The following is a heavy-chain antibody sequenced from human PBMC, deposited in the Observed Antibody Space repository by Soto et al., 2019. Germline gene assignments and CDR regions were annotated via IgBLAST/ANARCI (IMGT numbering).Heavy chain of an antibody. CDR1: GGSISSYY. Sequence: SETLSLTCTVSGGSISSYYWSWIRQPPGKGLERIGYIYYSGSTNYNPSLKSRVTISVDTSKNQFSLKLSSVTAADTAVYYCARDLLGHYDFWSGTSDAFDIWGQGTMVTVSS. V-gene: IGHV4-59*01. CDR2: IYYSGST. J-gene: IGHJ3*02. CDR3: ARDLLGHYDFWSGTSDAFDI. D-gene: IGHD3-3*01.